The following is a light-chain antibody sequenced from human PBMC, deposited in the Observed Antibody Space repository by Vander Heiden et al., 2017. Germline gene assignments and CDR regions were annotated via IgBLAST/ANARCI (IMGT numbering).Light chain of an antibody. CDR3: LQDYSYRCT. Sequence: DIQMTQSPSTLSASVGDRVTITCRATQSISSWLAWYHQKPGKAPKLLIYQASSLEGGVPSRFSGSGSGTEFTLTISSLQPDDFATYYCLQDYSYRCTFGQGTKLEIK. J-gene: IGKJ2*02. CDR1: QSISSW. CDR2: QAS. V-gene: IGKV1-5*03.